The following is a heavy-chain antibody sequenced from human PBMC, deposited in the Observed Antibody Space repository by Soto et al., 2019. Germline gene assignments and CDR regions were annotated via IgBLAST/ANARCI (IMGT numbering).Heavy chain of an antibody. J-gene: IGHJ5*02. CDR3: ARVLPGAEVWVGL. V-gene: IGHV1-18*01. CDR1: GYTFSNYG. D-gene: IGHD2-2*01. CDR2: ISLYSDGT. Sequence: QVQLVQSGGEVKRPGASVKVSCKTSGYTFSNYGITWVRQAPGQPLEWLGWISLYSDGTNYAQKFQGRVSMTTDTATATVNMELSRLGCDDTADCYCARVLPGAEVWVGLWRQGT.